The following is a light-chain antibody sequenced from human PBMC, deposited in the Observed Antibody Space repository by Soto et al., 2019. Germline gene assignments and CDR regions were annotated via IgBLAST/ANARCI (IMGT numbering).Light chain of an antibody. CDR3: KQNYSTPIT. J-gene: IGKJ5*01. V-gene: IGKV3-20*01. CDR1: QSISNY. CDR2: AAY. Sequence: SPVPVSFSTGASATLSCRASQSISNYFTWYQQKPGQAHRLLIYAAYRRATGIQARFSGSGSGTDFTLTISRLEPEDFAAYYCKQNYSTPITFGQGTRLEIK.